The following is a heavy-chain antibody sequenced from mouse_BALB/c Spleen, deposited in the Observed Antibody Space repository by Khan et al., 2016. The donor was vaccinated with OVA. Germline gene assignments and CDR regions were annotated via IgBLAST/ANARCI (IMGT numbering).Heavy chain of an antibody. Sequence: EVELVESGGGLVQPGGSRKLSCAASGFTFSSFGMHWVRQAPEKGLEWVAYINSGSSTIYYADPAKGRFTISRDNPKNTLFLQMTSLRYEDTAMYYCARGNWAYWGQGTTLTVSS. D-gene: IGHD4-1*01. CDR2: INSGSSTI. J-gene: IGHJ2*01. V-gene: IGHV5-17*02. CDR1: GFTFSSFG. CDR3: ARGNWAY.